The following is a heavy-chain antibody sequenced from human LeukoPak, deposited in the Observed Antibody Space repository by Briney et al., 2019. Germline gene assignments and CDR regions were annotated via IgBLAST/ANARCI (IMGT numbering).Heavy chain of an antibody. CDR1: GYTFTGYY. J-gene: IGHJ4*02. V-gene: IGHV1-2*02. D-gene: IGHD2-8*02. CDR2: INPNSDGT. Sequence: ASVKVSCKASGYTFTGYYMHWVRQAPGQGLEWMGWINPNSDGTNYAQKFQGRVTMTRDTSISTAYMELSRLRSDDTAVYYCARDGSGVWAGYWGQGTLVTVSS. CDR3: ARDGSGVWAGY.